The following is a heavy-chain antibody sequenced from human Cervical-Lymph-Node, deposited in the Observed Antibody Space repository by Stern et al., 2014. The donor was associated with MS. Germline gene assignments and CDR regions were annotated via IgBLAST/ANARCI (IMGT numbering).Heavy chain of an antibody. CDR1: GFSFSTYA. D-gene: IGHD2-15*01. CDR3: AKVGGSGD. J-gene: IGHJ4*02. CDR2: ISGGGTT. V-gene: IGHV3-23*01. Sequence: EVQLLESGGGLVQPGGSLRLSCAASGFSFSTYAMSWVRQAPGKGLEWVSAISGGGTTFYADSVKGRFIISRDNSRTTVSLQMNSLTAEDTALYYCAKVGGSGDWGQGTLVTVSS.